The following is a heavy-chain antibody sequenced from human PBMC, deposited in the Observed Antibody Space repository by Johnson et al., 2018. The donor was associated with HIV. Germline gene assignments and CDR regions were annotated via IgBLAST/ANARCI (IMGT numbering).Heavy chain of an antibody. CDR3: ARDAHFWVQGLARWPDVFDI. CDR2: IYSGDTT. Sequence: VQLVESGGGVVQPGRSLRLSCAVSGFTVNGNYMSWVRQAPGKGLEWVSVIYSGDTTYYADSVKGRFTISRDNAKNSLYLQMNSLRAEDTAVYYCARDAHFWVQGLARWPDVFDIWGQGTMVTVSS. D-gene: IGHD3-10*01. J-gene: IGHJ3*02. CDR1: GFTVNGNY. V-gene: IGHV3-66*01.